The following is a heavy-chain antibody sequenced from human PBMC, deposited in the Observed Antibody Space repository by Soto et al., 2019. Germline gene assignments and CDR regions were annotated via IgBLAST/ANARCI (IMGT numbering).Heavy chain of an antibody. D-gene: IGHD1-26*01. V-gene: IGHV4-34*08. CDR1: GGTFSGYY. J-gene: IGHJ4*01. CDR3: PPRGGGSYPFYFDF. Sequence: QVQLQQWGAGLLKPSETLSLTCAGYGGTFSGYYWSWIRQSPGKGLEWIGEINHLGITNYNPSLKSRVTISVDKSNKQFSLKLNSVTSADTAVYYCPPRGGGSYPFYFDFWGHGTLVTVSS. CDR2: INHLGIT.